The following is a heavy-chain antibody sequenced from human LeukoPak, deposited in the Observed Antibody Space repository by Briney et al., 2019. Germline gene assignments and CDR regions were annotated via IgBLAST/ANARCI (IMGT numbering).Heavy chain of an antibody. V-gene: IGHV3-74*01. D-gene: IGHD3-10*01. CDR1: GFSFSSHW. CDR2: ISGDGTTT. J-gene: IGHJ4*02. CDR3: AILWFGELKG. Sequence: GGSLRLSCVVSGFSFSSHWMHWVRQAPGKGPVWVSRISGDGTTTGYADSVKGRFTISRDNAKNTLYLQMNNVRAEDTAVYYCAILWFGELKGWGQGTLVTVSS.